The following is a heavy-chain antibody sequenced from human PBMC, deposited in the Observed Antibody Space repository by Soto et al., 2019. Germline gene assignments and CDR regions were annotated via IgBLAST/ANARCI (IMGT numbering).Heavy chain of an antibody. CDR1: GGSSSSSNR. V-gene: IGHV4-4*02. D-gene: IGHD2-2*01. CDR2: IHHSGST. J-gene: IGHJ5*02. CDR3: ARVRQGCSSTSCYFDP. Sequence: SSETLSRTCAVSGGSSSSSNRRNWVRQPPGKGLEWIGEIHHSGSTNYNPSLKSRVTISVDKSKNQFSLKLNSVTAADTAVYYCARVRQGCSSTSCYFDPWGQGTLVTVSS.